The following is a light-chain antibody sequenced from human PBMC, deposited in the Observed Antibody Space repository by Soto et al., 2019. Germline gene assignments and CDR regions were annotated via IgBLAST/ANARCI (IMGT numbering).Light chain of an antibody. CDR3: SSYTTSNTRQIV. CDR1: SSDVGGYNY. J-gene: IGLJ1*01. CDR2: DVS. V-gene: IGLV2-14*03. Sequence: QPVLTQPASVSGSPRHSSTISCTDTSSDVGGYNYVSWYQHHPGKAPKLLIYDVSNRPSGVSNRFSGSKSGNTASLTISGLQPEDEADYYCSSYTTSNTRQIVFGTGTKVTVL.